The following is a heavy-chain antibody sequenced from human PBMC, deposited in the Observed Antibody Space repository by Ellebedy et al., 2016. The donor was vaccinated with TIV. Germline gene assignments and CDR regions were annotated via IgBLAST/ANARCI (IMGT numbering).Heavy chain of an antibody. CDR2: IWYDGSNK. CDR3: ARAEVGYCSSSSCYTYGMDV. CDR1: GFTFSSYG. D-gene: IGHD2-2*02. Sequence: GGSLRLSXAASGFTFSSYGMHWVRQAPGKGLEWVAVIWYDGSNKYYADSVKGRFTISRDNSKNTLYLQMNSLRAEDTAVYYCARAEVGYCSSSSCYTYGMDVWGQGTTVTVSS. V-gene: IGHV3-33*01. J-gene: IGHJ6*02.